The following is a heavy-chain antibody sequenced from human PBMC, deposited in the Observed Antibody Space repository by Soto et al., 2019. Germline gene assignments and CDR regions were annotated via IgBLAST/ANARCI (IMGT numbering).Heavy chain of an antibody. Sequence: SETLSLTCTVSGVSISNSSYYWGWIRRPPGKGLEWIGTIYYSGITYYNPSLKSRVTISVDTSKNQFSLKLTSVTAANTAVYYCARHGSNWGQGTLVTVSS. CDR1: GVSISNSSYY. CDR3: ARHGSN. CDR2: IYYSGIT. J-gene: IGHJ4*02. V-gene: IGHV4-39*01.